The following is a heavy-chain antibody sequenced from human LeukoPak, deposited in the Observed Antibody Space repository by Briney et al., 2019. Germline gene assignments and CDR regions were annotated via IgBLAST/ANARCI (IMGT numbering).Heavy chain of an antibody. D-gene: IGHD1-26*01. J-gene: IGHJ4*02. CDR2: ISSNGGSS. V-gene: IGHV3-64*04. Sequence: GGSLRLSCSASGFTFSAYAMYWVRQAPGKGLEYVSGISSNGGSSFYADSVKGRFTISRDNSKNTLYLQMNGLRAEDTAVYYCARDLSGSYYFDYWGQGTLVTVSS. CDR1: GFTFSAYA. CDR3: ARDLSGSYYFDY.